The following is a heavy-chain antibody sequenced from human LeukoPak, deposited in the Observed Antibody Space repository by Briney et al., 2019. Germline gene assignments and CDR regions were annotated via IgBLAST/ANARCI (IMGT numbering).Heavy chain of an antibody. CDR3: TWGAGGNFDY. Sequence: GGSLRLSCEASGFTFSNAWMSWVRQAPGKGLEWVGHIKSKTDGGTTDYAAPVKGRFTISRDDSEKTLYLQINSLKTEDTAMYFCTWGAGGNFDYWGQGTLVTVSS. J-gene: IGHJ4*02. CDR1: GFTFSNAW. V-gene: IGHV3-15*01. D-gene: IGHD2-15*01. CDR2: IKSKTDGGTT.